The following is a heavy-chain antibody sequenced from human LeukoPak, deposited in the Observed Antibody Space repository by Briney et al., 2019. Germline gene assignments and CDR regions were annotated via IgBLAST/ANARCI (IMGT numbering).Heavy chain of an antibody. CDR3: ARDLAAGGDY. CDR1: GFTFDDYT. Sequence: PGGSLRLSCAASGFTFDDYTMHWVRQAPGKGLEWVSLISWDGGSTYYADSVKGRFTISRDNSKNSLYLQMNSLRAEDTAVYYCARDLAAGGDYWGQGTLVTVSS. J-gene: IGHJ4*02. CDR2: ISWDGGST. D-gene: IGHD6-13*01. V-gene: IGHV3-43*01.